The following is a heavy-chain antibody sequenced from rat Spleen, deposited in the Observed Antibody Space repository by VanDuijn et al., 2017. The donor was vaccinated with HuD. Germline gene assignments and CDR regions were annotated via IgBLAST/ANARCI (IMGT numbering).Heavy chain of an antibody. J-gene: IGHJ2*01. Sequence: EVQLVESGGGLVQPGGTLKLSCAASGFTFSDYAMAWVRQTPTKGLEWVASISTGGGNTYYRDSVKGRFTISKDNAKNTQYLQMDSLRSEDTATYYWAVAGYGYWGHGVMVTVSS. CDR2: ISTGGGNT. CDR1: GFTFSDYA. CDR3: AVAGYGY. V-gene: IGHV5S14*01. D-gene: IGHD1-7*01.